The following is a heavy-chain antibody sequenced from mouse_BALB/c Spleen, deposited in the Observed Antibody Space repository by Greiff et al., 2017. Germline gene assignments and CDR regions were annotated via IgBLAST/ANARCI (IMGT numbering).Heavy chain of an antibody. CDR3: ARNWDEGAY. V-gene: IGHV5-17*02. Sequence: EVHLVESGGGLVQPGGSRKLSCAASGFTFSSFGMHWVRQAPEKGLEWVAYISSGSSTIYYADTVKGRFTISRDNPKNTLFLQMTSLRSEDTAMYYCARNWDEGAYWGQGTLVTVSA. CDR1: GFTFSSFG. CDR2: ISSGSSTI. J-gene: IGHJ3*01. D-gene: IGHD4-1*01.